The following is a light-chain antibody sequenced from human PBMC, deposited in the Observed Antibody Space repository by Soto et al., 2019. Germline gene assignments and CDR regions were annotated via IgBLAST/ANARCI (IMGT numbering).Light chain of an antibody. V-gene: IGLV2-8*01. CDR3: SSFASSNTRV. CDR1: SSAVGAYNY. J-gene: IGLJ3*02. CDR2: EVT. Sequence: QSALTQPPSASGSPGQSVTISCTGTSSAVGAYNYVSWYQQHAGKAPKLVIYEVTKRPSGVPDRFSGSKSANTASLTVSGLQAEDEADYYCSSFASSNTRVFGRGTKLTVL.